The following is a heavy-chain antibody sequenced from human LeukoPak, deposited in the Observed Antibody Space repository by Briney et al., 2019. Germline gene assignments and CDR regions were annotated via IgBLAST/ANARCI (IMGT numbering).Heavy chain of an antibody. CDR3: ARNVVPAAIDY. CDR1: GGSTSSYY. J-gene: IGHJ4*02. V-gene: IGHV4-59*01. D-gene: IGHD2-2*01. Sequence: PSETLSLTCTVSGGSTSSYYWSWIRQPPGKGLEWIGYIYYSGSTNYNPSLKSRVTISVDTSENQFSLELSSVTAADTAVYYCARNVVPAAIDYWGQGTLVTVSS. CDR2: IYYSGST.